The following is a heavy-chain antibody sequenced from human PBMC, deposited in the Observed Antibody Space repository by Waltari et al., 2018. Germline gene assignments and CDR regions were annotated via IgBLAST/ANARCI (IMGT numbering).Heavy chain of an antibody. CDR3: ARGVGYCSGGSCYGWFDP. V-gene: IGHV1-8*03. D-gene: IGHD2-15*01. CDR1: GYTCHSHD. Sequence: QVQLVQSGAEVKKPGASVKVSCKASGYTCHSHDINWVRQATGPGLEWMGWMNPNSGNTGYAQKFQGRVTITRNTSISTAYMELSSLRSEDTAVYYCARGVGYCSGGSCYGWFDPWGQGTLVTVSS. J-gene: IGHJ5*02. CDR2: MNPNSGNT.